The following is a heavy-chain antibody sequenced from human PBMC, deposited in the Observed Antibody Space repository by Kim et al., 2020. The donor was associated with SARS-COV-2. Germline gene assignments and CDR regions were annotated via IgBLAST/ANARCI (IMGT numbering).Heavy chain of an antibody. D-gene: IGHD3-10*01. Sequence: GGSLRLSCAASGFTFSSYAMHWVRQAPGKGLEWVAVISYDGSNKYYADSVKGRFTISRDNSKNTLYLQMNSLRAEDTAVYYCARTSHTGAFDIWGQGTMV. J-gene: IGHJ3*02. V-gene: IGHV3-30-3*01. CDR3: ARTSHTGAFDI. CDR1: GFTFSSYA. CDR2: ISYDGSNK.